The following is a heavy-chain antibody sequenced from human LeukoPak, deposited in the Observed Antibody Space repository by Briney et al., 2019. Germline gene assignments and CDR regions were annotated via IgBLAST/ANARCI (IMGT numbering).Heavy chain of an antibody. D-gene: IGHD6-13*01. Sequence: ASVKVSCKASGYTFTSYGISWVRQAPGQGLEWMGWISAYNGNTNYAQKLQGRVTMTTDTSTSTAYMELRSLRSDDTAVYYGARDQAIAAAGTTGFGHWGQGTLVTVSS. J-gene: IGHJ4*02. CDR3: ARDQAIAAAGTTGFGH. CDR1: GYTFTSYG. CDR2: ISAYNGNT. V-gene: IGHV1-18*01.